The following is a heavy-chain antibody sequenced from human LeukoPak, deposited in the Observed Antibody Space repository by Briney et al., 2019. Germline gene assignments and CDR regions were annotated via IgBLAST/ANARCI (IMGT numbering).Heavy chain of an antibody. CDR3: ARGLPKAVFGMVIED. D-gene: IGHD3-3*01. Sequence: ASVKVSCKASGYPFTSYNVNWVRQATGLGLEWMGWMNTNSGNTGYSQNFQGRVTVTRDTSISTAYMELSSLMSEDTAVYYCARGLPKAVFGMVIEDWGQGTLVTVSS. V-gene: IGHV1-8*01. CDR2: MNTNSGNT. J-gene: IGHJ1*01. CDR1: GYPFTSYN.